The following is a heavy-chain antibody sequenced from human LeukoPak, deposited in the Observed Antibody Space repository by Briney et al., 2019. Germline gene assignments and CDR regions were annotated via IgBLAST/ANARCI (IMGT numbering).Heavy chain of an antibody. V-gene: IGHV4-59*01. CDR2: IYYSGST. J-gene: IGHJ5*02. D-gene: IGHD4-17*01. CDR3: ARERGTVTTSAFDP. Sequence: PSETLSLTCTVSGGSISSYYWSWIRQPPGKGLEWIGYIYYSGSTNYNPSLKSRVTISVDTSKNQFSLKLSSVTAADTAVYYCARERGTVTTSAFDPWGQGTLVTVS. CDR1: GGSISSYY.